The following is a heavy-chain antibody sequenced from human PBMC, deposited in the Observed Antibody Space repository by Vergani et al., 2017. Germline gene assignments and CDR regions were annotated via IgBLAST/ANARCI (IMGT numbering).Heavy chain of an antibody. CDR2: IYTSGST. V-gene: IGHV4-61*02. Sequence: QVQLQESGPGLVKPSQTLSLTCTVSGSSISSGSYYWSWIRQPAGKGLEWIGRIYTSGSTNDNPSLKSRVTISVDTSKNQFSLKLSSVTAADPAVYYCARQDIGGSGSYQVHYYYGMDVWGQGTTVTVSS. CDR3: ARQDIGGSGSYQVHYYYGMDV. D-gene: IGHD3-10*01. CDR1: GSSISSGSYY. J-gene: IGHJ6*02.